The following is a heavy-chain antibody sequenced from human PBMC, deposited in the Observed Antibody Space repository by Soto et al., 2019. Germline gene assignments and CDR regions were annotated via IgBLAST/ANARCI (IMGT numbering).Heavy chain of an antibody. CDR1: GFTFNNYG. Sequence: GGSLRLSCAASGFTFNNYGMSWVRQGPGKGLEWVSSISDNGGIPYYTDSVKGRFTISRDNSKNTLYLQMNSLRAEDTAVYYCGKGDNTVFGVGMGFYSHYYMDVWGKGTTVTVSS. CDR2: ISDNGGIP. D-gene: IGHD3-3*01. J-gene: IGHJ6*03. V-gene: IGHV3-23*01. CDR3: GKGDNTVFGVGMGFYSHYYMDV.